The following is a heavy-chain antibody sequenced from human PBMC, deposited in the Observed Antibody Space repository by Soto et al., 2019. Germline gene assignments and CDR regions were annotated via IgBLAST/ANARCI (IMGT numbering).Heavy chain of an antibody. CDR1: GFTFSSYE. CDR3: ARDGFYVSGMDV. V-gene: IGHV3-48*03. CDR2: ISSSGSTI. D-gene: IGHD3-10*01. J-gene: IGHJ6*02. Sequence: EVQLVESGGGLVQPGGSLRLSCAASGFTFSSYEMNWVRQAPGKGLEWVSYISSSGSTIYYADSVKGRFTISRDNAKNSLYLQMHSLRAEDTAVYYCARDGFYVSGMDVWGQGTTVTVSS.